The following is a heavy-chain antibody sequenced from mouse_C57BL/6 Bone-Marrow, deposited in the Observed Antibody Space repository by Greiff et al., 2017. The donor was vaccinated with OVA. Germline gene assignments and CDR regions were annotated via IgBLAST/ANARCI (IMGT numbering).Heavy chain of an antibody. CDR2: ISDGGSYT. V-gene: IGHV5-4*01. CDR3: AREVPAWFAY. Sequence: EVHLVESGGGLVKPGGSLKLSCAASGFTFSSYAMSWVRQTPEKRLEWVATISDGGSYTYYPDNVKGRFTISRDNAKNNLYLQMSHLKSEDTAMYYCAREVPAWFAYWGQGTLVTVSA. J-gene: IGHJ3*01. CDR1: GFTFSSYA.